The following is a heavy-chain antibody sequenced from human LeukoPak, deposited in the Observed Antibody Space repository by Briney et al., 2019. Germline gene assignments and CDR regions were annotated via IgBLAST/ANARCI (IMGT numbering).Heavy chain of an antibody. V-gene: IGHV1-24*01. CDR1: GYTLTELS. CDR2: FDPEDGET. Sequence: GASVKVSCKVSGYTLTELSMHWVRQASGKGLEWMGGFDPEDGETIYAQKFQGRVTMTEDTSTDTAYMELSSLRSEDTAVYYCATAPLRIAAAGLYYYYGMDVWGQGTTVTVSS. D-gene: IGHD6-13*01. CDR3: ATAPLRIAAAGLYYYYGMDV. J-gene: IGHJ6*02.